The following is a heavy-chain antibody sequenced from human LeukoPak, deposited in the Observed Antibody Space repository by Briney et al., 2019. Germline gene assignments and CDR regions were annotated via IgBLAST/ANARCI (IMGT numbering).Heavy chain of an antibody. Sequence: GGSLRLSCAASGFPLSRSAMSWVRQAPGKGLEWVSNISGSGSGGSTYYADSVKGRFTISRDNSKNTLNLQMNSLRAEDTAVYYCATYYYGSGSYYKDWGQGTLVTVSS. CDR2: ISGSGSGGST. V-gene: IGHV3-23*01. CDR1: GFPLSRSA. J-gene: IGHJ4*02. CDR3: ATYYYGSGSYYKD. D-gene: IGHD3-10*01.